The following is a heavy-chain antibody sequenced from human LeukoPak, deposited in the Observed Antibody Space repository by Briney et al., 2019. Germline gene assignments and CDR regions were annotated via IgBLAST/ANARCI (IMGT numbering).Heavy chain of an antibody. CDR2: IYYTGST. CDR3: ARYHSRSHEGWIDP. D-gene: IGHD3-10*01. Sequence: SETLSLTCTVSGGSVSDYYWSWIRQSPGKGLEWIGYIYYTGSTSYNPSLRSRVTISLDASNNHFSLTLSSVTAADTAVYYCARYHSRSHEGWIDPWGQGALVTVSS. J-gene: IGHJ5*02. CDR1: GGSVSDYY. V-gene: IGHV4-59*02.